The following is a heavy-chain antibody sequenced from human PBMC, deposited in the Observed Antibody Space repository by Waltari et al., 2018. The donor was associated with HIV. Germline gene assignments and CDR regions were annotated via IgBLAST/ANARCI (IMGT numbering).Heavy chain of an antibody. CDR1: RYTLTELS. CDR2: FDPDDAET. Sequence: QVQLVQSGAEVKKPGASVKVSCKVSRYTLTELSMHWVRQAPGKGLEWMGGFDPDDAETIYAQKFQGRVTMTEDTSTDTASMELSSLRFEDTALYYCATAQICSTSSCYDYWGQGTLVTVSS. J-gene: IGHJ4*02. CDR3: ATAQICSTSSCYDY. V-gene: IGHV1-24*01. D-gene: IGHD2-2*01.